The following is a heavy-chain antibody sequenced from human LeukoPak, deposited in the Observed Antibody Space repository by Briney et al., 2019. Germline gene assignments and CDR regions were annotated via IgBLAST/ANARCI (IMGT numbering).Heavy chain of an antibody. Sequence: GGSLRLSCAASGFTFSSYGMHWVRQAPGKGLEWVAFIRYDGSNKYYADSVKGRFTISRDNSKNTPYLQMNSLRAEDTAVYYCAKALYGEELLSDYWGQGTLVTVSS. V-gene: IGHV3-30*02. CDR1: GFTFSSYG. CDR3: AKALYGEELLSDY. CDR2: IRYDGSNK. D-gene: IGHD1-26*01. J-gene: IGHJ4*02.